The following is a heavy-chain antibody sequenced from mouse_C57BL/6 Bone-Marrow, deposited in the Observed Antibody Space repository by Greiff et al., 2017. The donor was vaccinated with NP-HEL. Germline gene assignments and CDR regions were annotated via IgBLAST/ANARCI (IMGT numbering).Heavy chain of an antibody. CDR2: IHPNSGST. V-gene: IGHV1-64*01. J-gene: IGHJ4*01. Sequence: QVQLQQSGAELVKPGASVKLSCKASGYTFTSYWMHWVKQRPGQGLEWIGMIHPNSGSTNYNEKFKSKATLTVDKSSSTAYMQLSSLTSEDSAVYYCARRYYGSSFGAMDYWGQGTSVTVSS. CDR3: ARRYYGSSFGAMDY. CDR1: GYTFTSYW. D-gene: IGHD1-1*01.